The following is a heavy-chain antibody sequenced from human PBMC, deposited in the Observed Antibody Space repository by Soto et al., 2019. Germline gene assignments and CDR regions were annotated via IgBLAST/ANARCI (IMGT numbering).Heavy chain of an antibody. V-gene: IGHV1-69*01. Sequence: QVQLVQSGAEVKKPGSSVKVSCKASGGTFSSYAISWVRQAPGQGLEWMGGIIPIFGTANYAQKFQGRVTITADESTSTAYMELSSLRSEDTAVYYCARALVGATFKGYAFDIWGQGIMVTVSS. CDR2: IIPIFGTA. CDR3: ARALVGATFKGYAFDI. J-gene: IGHJ3*02. CDR1: GGTFSSYA. D-gene: IGHD1-26*01.